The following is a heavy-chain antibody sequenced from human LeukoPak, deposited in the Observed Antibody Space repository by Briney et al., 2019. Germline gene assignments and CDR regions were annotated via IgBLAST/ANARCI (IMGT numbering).Heavy chain of an antibody. D-gene: IGHD3-3*01. CDR1: GYTFTGYY. Sequence: ASVKVSCKASGYTFTGYYMHWVRQAPGQGLEWMGWINPSSGGTNYAQKFQGRVTMTRDTSISTAYMELSRLRSDDTAVYHCARDYDFWSGSRFDYWGQGTLVTVSS. CDR2: INPSSGGT. V-gene: IGHV1-2*02. CDR3: ARDYDFWSGSRFDY. J-gene: IGHJ4*02.